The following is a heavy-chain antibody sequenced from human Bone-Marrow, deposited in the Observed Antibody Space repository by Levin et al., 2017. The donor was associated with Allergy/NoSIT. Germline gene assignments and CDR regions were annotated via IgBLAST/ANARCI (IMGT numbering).Heavy chain of an antibody. CDR2: IVPSGGGT. J-gene: IGHJ4*02. D-gene: IGHD6-13*01. CDR3: AREYSSTYYFDY. CDR1: GYTFTSYY. Sequence: GASVKVSCKASGYTFTSYYMHWVRQAPGQGREWMGIIVPSGGGTIYAQKFQGRVTMTRDTSTSTVYMQLSSLTSEDTAVYYCAREYSSTYYFDYWGQGTLVTVSS. V-gene: IGHV1-46*01.